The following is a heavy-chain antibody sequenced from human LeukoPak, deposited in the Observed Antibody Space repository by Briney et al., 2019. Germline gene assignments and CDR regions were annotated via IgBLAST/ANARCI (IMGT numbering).Heavy chain of an antibody. J-gene: IGHJ4*02. D-gene: IGHD2-2*03. V-gene: IGHV3-23*01. CDR1: GFTFSSYA. Sequence: PGGSLRLSCAASGFTFSSYAMSWVRQAPGKGLEWVSAISGSGGSTYYADSVKGRFTISRDNAKNSLYLQMNSLRAGDTAVYYCARVDFGGSIDYWGQGTLVTVSS. CDR2: ISGSGGST. CDR3: ARVDFGGSIDY.